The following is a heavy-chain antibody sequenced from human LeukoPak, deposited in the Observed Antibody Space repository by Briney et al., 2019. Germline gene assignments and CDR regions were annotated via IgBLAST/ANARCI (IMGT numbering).Heavy chain of an antibody. V-gene: IGHV4-61*02. CDR3: AGNYYGSGSYYSEDRY. J-gene: IGHJ4*02. Sequence: SETLSLTCTVSGGSISSGSYYWSWIRQPAGKGQEWIGRIYTSGSTNYNPSLKSRVTISVDTSKKQFSLKLSSVTAADTAVYYCAGNYYGSGSYYSEDRYWGQGTLVTVSS. CDR2: IYTSGST. CDR1: GGSISSGSYY. D-gene: IGHD3-10*01.